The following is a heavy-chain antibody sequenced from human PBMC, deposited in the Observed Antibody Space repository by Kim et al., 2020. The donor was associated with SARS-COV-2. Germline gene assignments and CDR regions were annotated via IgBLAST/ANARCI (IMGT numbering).Heavy chain of an antibody. Sequence: GGSLRLSCAASGFTFSSYGMHWVRQAPGKGLEWVAVISYDGSNKYYADSVKGRFTISRDNSKNTLYLQMNSLRAEDTAVYYCAKQLAPSLSKTTVTKFDPWGQGTLVTVSS. V-gene: IGHV3-30*18. CDR1: GFTFSSYG. CDR3: AKQLAPSLSKTTVTKFDP. CDR2: ISYDGSNK. D-gene: IGHD4-17*01. J-gene: IGHJ5*02.